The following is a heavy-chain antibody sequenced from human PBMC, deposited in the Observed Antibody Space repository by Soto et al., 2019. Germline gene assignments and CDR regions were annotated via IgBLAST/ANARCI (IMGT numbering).Heavy chain of an antibody. J-gene: IGHJ4*02. D-gene: IGHD5-18*01. CDR3: ASALGEWLRPFDY. V-gene: IGHV3-30-3*01. CDR1: GFTFSSYA. Sequence: LRLSCAASGFTFSSYAMDLVRQAPGKGLEWVAVISYDGSNKYYADSVKGRFTISRDNSKNTLYLQMNSLRAEDTAVYYCASALGEWLRPFDYWGQGTLVTVSS. CDR2: ISYDGSNK.